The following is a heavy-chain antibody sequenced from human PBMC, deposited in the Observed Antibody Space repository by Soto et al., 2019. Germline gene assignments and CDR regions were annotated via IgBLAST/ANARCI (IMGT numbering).Heavy chain of an antibody. CDR3: AKDHVHGYDSSGFDFDY. CDR1: GFTFSSYA. Sequence: GGSLRLSCAASGFTFSSYAMSWVRQAPGKGLEWVSAISGSGGSTYYADSVKGRFTISRDNSKNTLYLQMNSLRAEDTAVYYCAKDHVHGYDSSGFDFDYWGQGTLVTVSS. V-gene: IGHV3-23*01. D-gene: IGHD3-22*01. CDR2: ISGSGGST. J-gene: IGHJ4*02.